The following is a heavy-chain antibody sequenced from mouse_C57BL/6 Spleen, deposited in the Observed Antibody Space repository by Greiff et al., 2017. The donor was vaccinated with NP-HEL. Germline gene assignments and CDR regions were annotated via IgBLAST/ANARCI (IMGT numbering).Heavy chain of an antibody. D-gene: IGHD6-1*01. CDR1: GYTFTDYE. CDR3: TRESALAY. J-gene: IGHJ3*01. V-gene: IGHV1-15*01. CDR2: IDPENGGT. Sequence: VQLQESGAELVRPGASVKLSCKASGYTFTDYEMHWVKQTPVQGLEWIGAIDPENGGTAYNEKFKGKAILTADKSSSTAYMELRSLTSEDSAGYYCTRESALAYWGQGTLVTVSA.